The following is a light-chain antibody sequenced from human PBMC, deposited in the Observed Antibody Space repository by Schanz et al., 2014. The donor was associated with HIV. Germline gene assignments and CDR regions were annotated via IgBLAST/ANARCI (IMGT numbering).Light chain of an antibody. CDR2: DVT. CDR3: TSYTSRTWV. CDR1: SSDVGGNNY. J-gene: IGLJ3*02. Sequence: QSALTQPPSASGSPGQSVTISCTGTSSDVGGNNYVSWYQHHPGKAPKLIISDVTKRPSGVPDRFSGSKSGNTASLTISGLQDEDEADYYCTSYTSRTWVFGGGTKLTVL. V-gene: IGLV2-8*01.